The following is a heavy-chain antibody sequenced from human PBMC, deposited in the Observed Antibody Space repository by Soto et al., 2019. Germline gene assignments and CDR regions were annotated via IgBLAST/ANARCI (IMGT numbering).Heavy chain of an antibody. CDR3: ARELMTTVTYFDY. Sequence: GGSLRLSCAASGYMFSDHYMDWVRQAPGKGLEWVGRTKNKAQDYTTEYAASVKGRFTISRDDSKNSFYLQMNSLKTEDTAVYYCARELMTTVTYFDYWGQGTLVTVSS. CDR1: GYMFSDHY. V-gene: IGHV3-72*01. CDR2: TKNKAQDYTT. D-gene: IGHD4-17*01. J-gene: IGHJ4*02.